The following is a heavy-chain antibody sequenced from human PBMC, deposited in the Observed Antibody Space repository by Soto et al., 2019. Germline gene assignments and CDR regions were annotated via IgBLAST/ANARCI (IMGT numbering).Heavy chain of an antibody. CDR1: GFTFSSYG. V-gene: IGHV3-33*01. CDR3: ASLSSGRGAFDI. D-gene: IGHD3-10*01. CDR2: IWYDGSNK. J-gene: IGHJ3*02. Sequence: GGSLRLSCAASGFTFSSYGMHWVRQAPGKGLEWVAVIWYDGSNKYYADSVKGRFTISRDNSKNTLYLQMNSLRAEDTAVYYCASLSSGRGAFDIWGQGTMVTVSS.